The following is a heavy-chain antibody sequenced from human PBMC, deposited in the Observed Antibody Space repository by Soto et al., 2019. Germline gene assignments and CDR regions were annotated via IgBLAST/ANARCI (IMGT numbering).Heavy chain of an antibody. CDR3: ARGVGYCSGGSCFYYYGMDV. V-gene: IGHV4-34*01. J-gene: IGHJ6*02. D-gene: IGHD2-15*01. Sequence: SETLSLTCAVYCGSFSGYYWSWIRQPPGKGLEWIGEINHSGSTNYNPSLKSRVTISVDTSKNQFSLKLSSVTAADTAVYYCARGVGYCSGGSCFYYYGMDVWGQGTTVTVSS. CDR1: CGSFSGYY. CDR2: INHSGST.